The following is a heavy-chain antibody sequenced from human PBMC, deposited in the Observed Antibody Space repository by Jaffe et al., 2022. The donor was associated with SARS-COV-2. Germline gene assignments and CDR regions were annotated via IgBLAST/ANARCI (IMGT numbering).Heavy chain of an antibody. CDR2: IWYDGSNK. Sequence: QVQLVESGGGVVQPGRSLRLSCAASGFTFSSYGMHWVRQAPGKGLEWVAVIWYDGSNKYYADSVKGRFTISRDNSKNTLYLQMNSLRAEDTAVYYCAREAIAAAFKAFDYWGQGTLVTVSS. CDR3: AREAIAAAFKAFDY. V-gene: IGHV3-33*01. J-gene: IGHJ4*02. D-gene: IGHD6-13*01. CDR1: GFTFSSYG.